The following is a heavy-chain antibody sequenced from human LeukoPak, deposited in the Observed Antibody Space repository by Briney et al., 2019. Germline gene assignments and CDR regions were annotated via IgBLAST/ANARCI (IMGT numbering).Heavy chain of an antibody. CDR3: ARVGESGPGC. CDR2: IIPIFGTA. J-gene: IGHJ4*02. V-gene: IGHV1-69*13. D-gene: IGHD1-14*01. Sequence: SVKVSCKASGGTFSSYAISWVGQAPGQGLEWMGGIIPIFGTANYAQKFQGRVTITADESTSTAYMELSSLRSEDTAVYYCARVGESGPGCWGQGTLVTVSS. CDR1: GGTFSSYA.